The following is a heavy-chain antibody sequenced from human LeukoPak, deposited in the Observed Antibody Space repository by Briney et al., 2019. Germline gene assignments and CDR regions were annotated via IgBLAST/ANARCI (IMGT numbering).Heavy chain of an antibody. V-gene: IGHV1-8*03. CDR2: MNPNRGNT. Sequence: ASVKVSCKASGYTFTSYDINWVRQATGQGLEWRGWMNPNRGNTGYAQKFQGRVTITRNTSISTAYMELSSLRSEDTAVYYCARGVRIAARDAFDIWGQGTMVTVSS. J-gene: IGHJ3*02. D-gene: IGHD6-6*01. CDR3: ARGVRIAARDAFDI. CDR1: GYTFTSYD.